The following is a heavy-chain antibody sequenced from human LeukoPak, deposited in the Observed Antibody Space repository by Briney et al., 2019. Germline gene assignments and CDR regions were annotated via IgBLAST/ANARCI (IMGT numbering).Heavy chain of an antibody. D-gene: IGHD3-22*01. J-gene: IGHJ6*02. CDR2: IYSGGST. CDR1: GFTVSSNY. Sequence: GGSLRLSCAASGFTVSSNYMSWVRQAPGKGLEWVSVIYSGGSTYYADSVKGRFTISRHNSKNTLCLQMNSLRAEDTAVYYCWLLPSGYYYGMDVWGQGTTVTVSS. CDR3: WLLPSGYYYGMDV. V-gene: IGHV3-53*04.